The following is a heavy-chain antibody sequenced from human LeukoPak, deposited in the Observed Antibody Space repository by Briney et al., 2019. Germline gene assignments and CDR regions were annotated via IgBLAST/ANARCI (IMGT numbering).Heavy chain of an antibody. Sequence: PETLSLICAVYGGSFSGCYWSWIRQPPGKGLEWIGEINHSGSTNYNPSLKSRVTISVDTSKNQFSLKLSSVTAADTAVYYCARGLMWAAAGFDYWGQGILVTVSS. CDR3: ARGLMWAAAGFDY. CDR2: INHSGST. D-gene: IGHD6-13*01. J-gene: IGHJ4*02. CDR1: GGSFSGCY. V-gene: IGHV4-34*01.